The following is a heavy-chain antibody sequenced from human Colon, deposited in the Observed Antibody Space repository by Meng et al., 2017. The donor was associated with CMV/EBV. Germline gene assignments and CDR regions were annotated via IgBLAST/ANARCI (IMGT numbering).Heavy chain of an antibody. CDR2: IIPVFGTP. CDR1: GGSFSDYA. V-gene: IGHV1-69*05. Sequence: SVKVSCKTSGGSFSDYALSWVRQAPGQGLEWMGGIIPVFGTPNYAQRFQGRVAITTDEFTSTAYMELNSLTPEDTAVYYCARGTRYSGSLTLDSWDQGTQVTVSS. D-gene: IGHD1-26*01. J-gene: IGHJ4*02. CDR3: ARGTRYSGSLTLDS.